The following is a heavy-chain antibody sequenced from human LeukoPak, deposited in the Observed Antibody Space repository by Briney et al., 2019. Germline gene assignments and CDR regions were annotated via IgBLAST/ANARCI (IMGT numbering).Heavy chain of an antibody. CDR1: GFTFSSYE. CDR2: ISSSGNTI. V-gene: IGHV3-48*03. Sequence: PGGSLRLSCAASGFTFSSYEMTWVRQAPGKGLEWVSYISSSGNTIYYADSVKGRFTISRDNAKNSLYLQMNCLRAEDTAVYYCARLSTLGISAFDYWGQGTLVTVSS. D-gene: IGHD7-27*01. J-gene: IGHJ4*02. CDR3: ARLSTLGISAFDY.